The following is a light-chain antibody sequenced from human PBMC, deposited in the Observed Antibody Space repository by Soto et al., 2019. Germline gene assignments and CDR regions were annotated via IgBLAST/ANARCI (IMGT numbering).Light chain of an antibody. CDR1: TSNIGSSL. CDR3: AVWDDSLSGVV. CDR2: NDN. V-gene: IGLV1-47*02. Sequence: QAVVAQPPSASGTPGQRVTISCSGSTSNIGSSLASWYQQLPGSAPKLLIYNDNERPSGVPDRFSGSKSGTSASLGISGLRSEDEADYFCAVWDDSLSGVVFGGGTKLTVL. J-gene: IGLJ2*01.